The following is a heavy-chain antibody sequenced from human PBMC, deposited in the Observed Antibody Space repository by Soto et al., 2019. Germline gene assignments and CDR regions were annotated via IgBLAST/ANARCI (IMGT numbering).Heavy chain of an antibody. CDR3: ARNIVATITVYYGMDV. CDR2: IYYSGST. Sequence: SETLSLTCTVSGGSISSYYWSWIRQPPGKGLEWIGYIYYSGSTNYNPSLKSRVTISVDTSKNQFSLKLSSVTAADTAVYYCARNIVATITVYYGMDVWGQGTTVTVS. CDR1: GGSISSYY. J-gene: IGHJ6*02. D-gene: IGHD5-12*01. V-gene: IGHV4-59*01.